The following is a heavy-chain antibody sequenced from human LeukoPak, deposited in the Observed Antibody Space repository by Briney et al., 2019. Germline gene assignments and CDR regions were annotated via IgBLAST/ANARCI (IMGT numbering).Heavy chain of an antibody. D-gene: IGHD1-26*01. J-gene: IGHJ4*02. Sequence: GGSLRLSCAASGFTFSSYAMHWVRQAPGKGLEWVAVISYDGSNKYCADSVKGRFTISRDNSKNTLYLQMNSLRAEDTAVYYCARGGSTWELLGYYFDYWGRGTLVTVSS. CDR3: ARGGSTWELLGYYFDY. V-gene: IGHV3-30*04. CDR1: GFTFSSYA. CDR2: ISYDGSNK.